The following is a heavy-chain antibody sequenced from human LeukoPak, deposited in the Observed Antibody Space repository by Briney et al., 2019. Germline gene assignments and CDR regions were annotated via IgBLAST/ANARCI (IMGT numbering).Heavy chain of an antibody. Sequence: GASVKVSCKASEYTFTGYYMHWVRQAPGQGLEWMGRINPNSGGTNYAQKFQDRVTMTRDTSISTAYMELNSLRSEDTAVYYCARTAPYAGSSNAKANSYYFDYWGQGSLVTVSS. D-gene: IGHD6-6*01. V-gene: IGHV1-2*06. CDR3: ARTAPYAGSSNAKANSYYFDY. J-gene: IGHJ4*02. CDR1: EYTFTGYY. CDR2: INPNSGGT.